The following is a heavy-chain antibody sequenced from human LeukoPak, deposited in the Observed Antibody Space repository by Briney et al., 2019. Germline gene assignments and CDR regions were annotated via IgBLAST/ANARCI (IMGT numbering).Heavy chain of an antibody. CDR3: ARERRNDYMDV. J-gene: IGHJ6*03. D-gene: IGHD4-11*01. CDR1: GGSLSTYY. Sequence: SETLSLTCTVSGGSLSTYYWSWIRQPPGKGLEWIAYIQHSGSTNYNPSLKSRVTISVDTSKNQFSLKLSSVTAADTAVYYCARERRNDYMDVWGKGTTVTVSS. V-gene: IGHV4-59*12. CDR2: IQHSGST.